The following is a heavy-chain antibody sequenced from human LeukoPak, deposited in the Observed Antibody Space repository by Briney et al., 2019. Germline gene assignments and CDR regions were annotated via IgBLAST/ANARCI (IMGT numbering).Heavy chain of an antibody. CDR3: ARVSSSWLESDY. J-gene: IGHJ4*02. CDR1: GFTFSDYK. Sequence: GGSLRLSCAASGFTFSDYKMNWVRQAPGKGLEWVSYISSSASIIYYSDSVKGRFTISRDNAKNSLYLQMNSLRDEDTAVYYCARVSSSWLESDYWGQGTLVTVSS. D-gene: IGHD6-13*01. CDR2: ISSSASII. V-gene: IGHV3-48*03.